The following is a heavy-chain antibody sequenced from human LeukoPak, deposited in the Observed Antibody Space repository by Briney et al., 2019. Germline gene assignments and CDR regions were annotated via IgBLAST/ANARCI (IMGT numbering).Heavy chain of an antibody. Sequence: SETLSLTCTVSGGSINNYYWSWIRQPPGKGLEWIGYIYYIGSTNYNPSLKSRVTISVDTSKNQFSLKLSSVTAADTAVYYCARGQGNDFWSGYYLLYYFDYWGQGTLVTVSS. CDR1: GGSINNYY. CDR2: IYYIGST. J-gene: IGHJ4*02. V-gene: IGHV4-59*01. CDR3: ARGQGNDFWSGYYLLYYFDY. D-gene: IGHD3-3*01.